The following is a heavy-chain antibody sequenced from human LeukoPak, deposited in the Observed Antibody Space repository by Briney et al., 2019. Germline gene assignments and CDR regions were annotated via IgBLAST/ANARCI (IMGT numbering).Heavy chain of an antibody. Sequence: SETLSLTCAVYGGSFSGYYWSWIRQPPGKGLEWIGEINHSGSTNYNPSLKSRVTISVDTSKNQFSLKLSSVTAADTAVYYCARGPSYSSSWYSFDYWGQGTLVTVSS. CDR2: INHSGST. V-gene: IGHV4-34*01. CDR3: ARGPSYSSSWYSFDY. J-gene: IGHJ4*02. CDR1: GGSFSGYY. D-gene: IGHD6-13*01.